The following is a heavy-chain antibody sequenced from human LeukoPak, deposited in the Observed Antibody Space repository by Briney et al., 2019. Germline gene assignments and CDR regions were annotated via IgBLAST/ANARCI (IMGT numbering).Heavy chain of an antibody. V-gene: IGHV4-59*08. J-gene: IGHJ3*02. D-gene: IGHD1-1*01. CDR3: AKQKLEMGNAFDI. Sequence: SETLSLTCTVSGGSISSYYWSWIRQPPGKGLEWIGYIYYSGSTNYNPSLKSRVTISVDTSKNQFSLKLSSVTAADTAVYYYAKQKLEMGNAFDIRGQGTMVTVSS. CDR1: GGSISSYY. CDR2: IYYSGST.